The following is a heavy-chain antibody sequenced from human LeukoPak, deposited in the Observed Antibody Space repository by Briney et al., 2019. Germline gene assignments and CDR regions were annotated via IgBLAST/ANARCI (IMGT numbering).Heavy chain of an antibody. D-gene: IGHD3-9*01. CDR3: ARRRPTYVLRYFDPNIWFDP. CDR2: INHSGST. Sequence: SETLSLTCAVYGGSFSGYYWSWIRQPPGKGLEWIGEINHSGSTNYNPSLKSRVTISVDTSKNQFSLKLSSVTAADTAVYYCARRRPTYVLRYFDPNIWFDPWGQGTLVTVSS. CDR1: GGSFSGYY. V-gene: IGHV4-34*01. J-gene: IGHJ5*02.